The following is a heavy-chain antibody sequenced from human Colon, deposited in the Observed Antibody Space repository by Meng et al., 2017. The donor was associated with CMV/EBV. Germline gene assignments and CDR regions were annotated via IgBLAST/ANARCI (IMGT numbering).Heavy chain of an antibody. CDR1: GFTFSSYG. CDR3: AKVLVGPYYFDY. V-gene: IGHV3-33*06. J-gene: IGHJ4*02. D-gene: IGHD1-26*01. CDR2: IWYDGSNK. Sequence: GESLKISCAASGFTFSSYGMHWVRQAPGKGLEWVAVIWYDGSNKYYADSVKGRFTISRDNSKNTLYLQMNSLRAEDTAVYYCAKVLVGPYYFDYWGQGTLVTVSS.